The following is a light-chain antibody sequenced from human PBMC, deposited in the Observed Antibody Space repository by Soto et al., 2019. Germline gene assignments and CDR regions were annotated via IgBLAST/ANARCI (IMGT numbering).Light chain of an antibody. CDR2: DVS. J-gene: IGLJ2*01. CDR1: SSDVGGYNY. Sequence: QSALTQPASVSGSPGQSITISCTGTSSDVGGYNYVSWYQQHPGKAPKLMIYDVSNRPSGVSNRFSGSKSGNTASLTISGLQAEDEADYYCTSYAGDSTLVVFGGGTKLTVL. CDR3: TSYAGDSTLVV. V-gene: IGLV2-14*01.